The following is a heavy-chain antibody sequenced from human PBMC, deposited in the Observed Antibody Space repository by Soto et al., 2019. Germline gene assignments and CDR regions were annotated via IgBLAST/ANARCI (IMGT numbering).Heavy chain of an antibody. Sequence: PGGSLRLSCAASGFTANSYYKTWVRQAPGKGLEWVSLIDSGGLTYYADSVRGRFSISRDNSKNTLYLHMDSLRAEDTAVYYCARGRDTRTVFDYWGQGAMVTVYS. V-gene: IGHV3-53*01. CDR2: IDSGGLT. D-gene: IGHD5-18*01. CDR1: GFTANSYY. J-gene: IGHJ4*02. CDR3: ARGRDTRTVFDY.